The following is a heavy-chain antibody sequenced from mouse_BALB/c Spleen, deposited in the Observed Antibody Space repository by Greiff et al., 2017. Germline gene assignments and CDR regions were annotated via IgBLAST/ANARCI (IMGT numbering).Heavy chain of an antibody. CDR2: INPYNGDT. CDR3: GRFYYYAMDY. CDR1: GYSFTGYF. J-gene: IGHJ4*01. Sequence: EAQVVESGPELVKPGASVKISCKASGYSFTGYFMNWVKQSHGKSLEWIGRINPYNGDTFYNQKFKGKATLTVDKSSSTAHMELLSLTSEDSAVYYCGRFYYYAMDYWGQGTSVTVSS. V-gene: IGHV1-37*01.